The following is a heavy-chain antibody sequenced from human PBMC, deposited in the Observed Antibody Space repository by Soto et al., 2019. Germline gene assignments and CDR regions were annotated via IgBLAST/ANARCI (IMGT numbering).Heavy chain of an antibody. D-gene: IGHD2-2*01. CDR3: ARHYTLRLPSGIRAQEGHFDF. Sequence: TNTVSEGNSVDLYCRRILQKTGKGLEWIGYIYHSGGTNYNPSLKSRVTISVDTSKNQFSLRLSTVTAADTAVYYCARHYTLRLPSGIRAQEGHFDFWGQGSLVTGSS. J-gene: IGHJ4*02. CDR2: IYHSGGT. V-gene: IGHV4-59*08. CDR1: EGNSVDLY.